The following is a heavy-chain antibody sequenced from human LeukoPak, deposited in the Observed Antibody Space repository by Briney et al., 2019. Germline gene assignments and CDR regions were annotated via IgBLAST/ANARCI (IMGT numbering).Heavy chain of an antibody. CDR1: GFTFSSYG. Sequence: GGSLRLSCAASGFTFSSYGMHWVRQAPGKGLEWVAFIRFDGTNKYYADSVKGRFTISRDNSKNTLYLQMNSLRAEDTAVYYCAKLTSSGPSPFDYWGQGTLVTVSS. D-gene: IGHD6-25*01. CDR2: IRFDGTNK. CDR3: AKLTSSGPSPFDY. J-gene: IGHJ4*02. V-gene: IGHV3-30*02.